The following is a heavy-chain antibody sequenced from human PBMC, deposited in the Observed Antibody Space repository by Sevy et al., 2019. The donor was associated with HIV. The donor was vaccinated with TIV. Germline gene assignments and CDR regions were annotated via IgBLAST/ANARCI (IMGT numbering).Heavy chain of an antibody. Sequence: GGSLRLSCAASGFTFSNAWMSWVRQAPGKGLEWVGRIKSKTDGGTTDYAAPVKGRFTISRDDSKNTLYLQMNSLKTENTAVYYCTTERLHSSGWPARDWFDPWGQGTLVTVSS. CDR3: TTERLHSSGWPARDWFDP. CDR1: GFTFSNAW. V-gene: IGHV3-15*01. D-gene: IGHD6-19*01. J-gene: IGHJ5*02. CDR2: IKSKTDGGTT.